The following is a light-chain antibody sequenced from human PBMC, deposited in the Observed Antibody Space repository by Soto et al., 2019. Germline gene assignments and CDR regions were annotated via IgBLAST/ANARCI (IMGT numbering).Light chain of an antibody. CDR1: SSDIGVYNH. V-gene: IGLV2-14*01. Sequence: QSVLTQPASVSGSPGQSITISCTGTSSDIGVYNHVSWYQQHPGKAPKLMIYDVSNRPSGVSNRFSGSKSGNTASLTISGLQPEDEADYYCSSYTISNTLVFGSGTKVTVL. CDR2: DVS. CDR3: SSYTISNTLV. J-gene: IGLJ1*01.